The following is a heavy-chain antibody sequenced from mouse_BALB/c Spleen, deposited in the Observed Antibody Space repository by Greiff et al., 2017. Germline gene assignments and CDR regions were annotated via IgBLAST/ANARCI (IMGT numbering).Heavy chain of an antibody. CDR3: TRSRRYGHAWFAY. D-gene: IGHD2-2*01. J-gene: IGHJ3*01. V-gene: IGHV1S81*02. CDR1: GYTFTSYW. CDR2: INPSNGGT. Sequence: QVQLQQPGAELVRPGASVKLSCKASGYTFTSYWINWVKQRPGQGLEWIGEINPSNGGTNFNEKFKSKATLTVDKSSSTAYMQLSSLTSEDSAVYYCTRSRRYGHAWFAYWGQGTLVTVSA.